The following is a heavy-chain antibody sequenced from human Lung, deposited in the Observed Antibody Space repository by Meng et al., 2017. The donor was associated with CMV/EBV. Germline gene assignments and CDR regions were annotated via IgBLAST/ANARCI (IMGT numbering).Heavy chain of an antibody. CDR1: GGSIGRGCYY. J-gene: IGHJ4*02. D-gene: IGHD5-24*01. CDR3: AREAGRDGYATPKFDY. V-gene: IGHV4-31*03. CDR2: IYYTGST. Sequence: KPPQPLSRTCTVSGGSIGRGCYYCSWIRQHPGKGLEWIGYIYYTGSTFYNPSLKSRVTISVDTSKNQFSLKLIPATAADTAVYYCAREAGRDGYATPKFDYWGQGTLVTVSS.